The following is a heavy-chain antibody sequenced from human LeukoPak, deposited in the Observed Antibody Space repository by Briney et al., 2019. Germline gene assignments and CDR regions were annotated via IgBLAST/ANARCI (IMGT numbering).Heavy chain of an antibody. CDR3: ARKMAL. D-gene: IGHD5-24*01. V-gene: IGHV3-48*03. J-gene: IGHJ4*02. CDR2: IDGSSRAI. Sequence: GGSLRLSCAASGFTFSSYEMNWVRQAPGKGLEWVSYIDGSSRAIYYADSVKGRFTVSRDNAKNSVFLQMNSLRDEDTAVYFCARKMALWGQGTLVTVSS. CDR1: GFTFSSYE.